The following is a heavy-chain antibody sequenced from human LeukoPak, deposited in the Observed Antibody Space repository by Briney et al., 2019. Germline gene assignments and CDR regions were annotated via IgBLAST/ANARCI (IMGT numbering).Heavy chain of an antibody. CDR1: GSRLTSYN. CDR3: ARDRYGSPDVFDP. D-gene: IGHD1-26*01. V-gene: IGHV3-66*01. Sequence: GGSLRLSCAASGSRLTSYNLSWVRQAPGKGLEWVSVIYSGGSTYYADSVKGRFTISRDNSKNTLYLQMNSLRAEDTAVYYCARDRYGSPDVFDPWGQGTLVTVSS. CDR2: IYSGGST. J-gene: IGHJ5*02.